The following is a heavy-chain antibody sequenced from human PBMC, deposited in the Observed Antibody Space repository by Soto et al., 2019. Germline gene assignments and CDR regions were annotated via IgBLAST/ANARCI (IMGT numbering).Heavy chain of an antibody. CDR3: ARDLWGYCGTDCYPLDV. V-gene: IGHV4-59*01. J-gene: IGHJ6*02. D-gene: IGHD2-21*02. CDR1: GGSISGYY. CDR2: MYNTGST. Sequence: SETLSLTCTVSGGSISGYYWSWIRQPPGKGLEWIGYMYNTGSTVYNPSFKSRVTISVDTSKSQFSLRLNSVTAADTAVYYCARDLWGYCGTDCYPLDVWGQGTTVTSP.